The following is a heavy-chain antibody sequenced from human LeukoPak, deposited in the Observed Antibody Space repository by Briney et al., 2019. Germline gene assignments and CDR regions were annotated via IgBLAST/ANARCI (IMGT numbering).Heavy chain of an antibody. Sequence: SETLSLTCTVSGGSISSSSYYWGWIRQPPGKGLEWTGSIYYSGSTYYNPSLKSRVTISVDTSKNQFSLKLSSVTAADTAVYYCAREGVYGDYDHDAFDIWGQGTMVTVSS. J-gene: IGHJ3*02. V-gene: IGHV4-39*07. CDR3: AREGVYGDYDHDAFDI. CDR1: GGSISSSSYY. D-gene: IGHD4-17*01. CDR2: IYYSGST.